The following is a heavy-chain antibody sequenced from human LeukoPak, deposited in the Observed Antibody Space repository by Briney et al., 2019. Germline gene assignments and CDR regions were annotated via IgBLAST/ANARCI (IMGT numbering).Heavy chain of an antibody. CDR3: VRCDTGWNYLDY. J-gene: IGHJ4*02. CDR2: IYYTGKI. Sequence: SETLSLTCAVSGGSINSHYWGWIRQPPGKGLQWIGDIYYTGKINYNPSLKSRVTITLDTSKDHLSLNLTSVLAADTAIYYCVRCDTGWNYLDYWGQGILVTVSS. D-gene: IGHD6-19*01. V-gene: IGHV4-59*08. CDR1: GGSINSHY.